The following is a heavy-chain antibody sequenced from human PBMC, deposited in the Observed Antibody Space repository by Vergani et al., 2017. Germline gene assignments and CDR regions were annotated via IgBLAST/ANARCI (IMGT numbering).Heavy chain of an antibody. CDR2: IFTNGNA. J-gene: IGHJ4*02. CDR3: ARESNNWRPMNY. Sequence: QVQLQESGPGLVKPSQTLSLTCSVSGGSISGSYFWNWVRRPAGEGLEWIGRIFTNGNAQYNPPLRSRITISIDASKNQFSLQLTSVTAADTAVYFCARESNNWRPMNYWGQGTLVTVSS. D-gene: IGHD1-20*01. CDR1: GGSISGSYF. V-gene: IGHV4-61*02.